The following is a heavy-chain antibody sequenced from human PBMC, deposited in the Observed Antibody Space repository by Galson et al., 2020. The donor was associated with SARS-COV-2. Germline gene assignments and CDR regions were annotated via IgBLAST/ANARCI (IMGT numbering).Heavy chain of an antibody. CDR1: GLSLNDHW. Sequence: ALHGEYLKNTCPTSGLSLNDHWLKWVRQVPGRGMQWAARINSDGSNISHEDSVKGRFTISRDNAKNTLYLEMNSLRAEDSGTYFCARGPRPYSGYLLFDPRSKGTVVTVSS. V-gene: IGHV3-74*01. D-gene: IGHD5-12*01. CDR3: ARGPRPYSGYLLFDP. CDR2: INSDGSNI. J-gene: IGHJ5*02.